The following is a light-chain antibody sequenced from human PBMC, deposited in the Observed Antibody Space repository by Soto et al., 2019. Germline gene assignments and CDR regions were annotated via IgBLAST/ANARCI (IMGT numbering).Light chain of an antibody. CDR3: SSYTSSSTYV. Sequence: QSALPQPASVSGSPGQSITISCTGTSSDVGGYNYVSWYQQHPGKAPKLMIYDVSNRPSGVSNRFSGSKSGNTASLTISGLQAEDEADYYCSSYTSSSTYVVGTGTKVTVL. CDR2: DVS. V-gene: IGLV2-14*01. CDR1: SSDVGGYNY. J-gene: IGLJ1*01.